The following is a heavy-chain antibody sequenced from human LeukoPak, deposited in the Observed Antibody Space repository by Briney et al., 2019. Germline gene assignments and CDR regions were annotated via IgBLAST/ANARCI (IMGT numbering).Heavy chain of an antibody. Sequence: SGSALVKPTQTLTLTCTFSGFSLSTPEMCVTWIRQPPGKALEWLARIDWDDDKFYSPSLRTRLTISKDTPKNQVVLRMTNMDPVDTGTYYCARMTPDSPSFDYWGLGGLITVSS. CDR1: GFSLSTPEMC. CDR2: IDWDDDK. J-gene: IGHJ4*02. D-gene: IGHD2-15*01. CDR3: ARMTPDSPSFDY. V-gene: IGHV2-70*17.